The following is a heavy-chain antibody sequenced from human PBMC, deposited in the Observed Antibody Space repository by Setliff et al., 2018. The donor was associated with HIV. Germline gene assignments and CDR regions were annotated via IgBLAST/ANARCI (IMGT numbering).Heavy chain of an antibody. CDR3: ATQTGFYNSHWYDY. Sequence: HPGGSLRLSCVASGLPFYNYWMTWLRRAPGRGLEWVANIKQDGSDMHYIESVNGRFTIFRDNAKNSVFLQMNSLRAEDTGVYYCATQTGFYNSHWYDYWGQGTMVTVSS. CDR2: IKQDGSDM. D-gene: IGHD6-13*01. CDR1: GLPFYNYW. V-gene: IGHV3-7*01. J-gene: IGHJ4*02.